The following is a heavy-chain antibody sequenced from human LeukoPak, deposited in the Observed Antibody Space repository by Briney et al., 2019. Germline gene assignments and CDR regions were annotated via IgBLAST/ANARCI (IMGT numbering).Heavy chain of an antibody. CDR2: ISWNSGSI. D-gene: IGHD6-19*01. J-gene: IGHJ4*02. Sequence: GRSLRLSCAASGFTFDDYAMHWVRQAPGKGLEWVSGISWNSGSIGYADSVKGRFTISRDNAKNSLYLQMNSLKSEDTAVYFCAKLSGYNSGWFGVGDYWGQGTLVTVSS. CDR3: AKLSGYNSGWFGVGDY. V-gene: IGHV3-9*01. CDR1: GFTFDDYA.